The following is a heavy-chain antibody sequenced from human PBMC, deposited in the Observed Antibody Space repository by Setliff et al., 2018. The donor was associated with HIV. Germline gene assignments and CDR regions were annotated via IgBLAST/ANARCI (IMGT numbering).Heavy chain of an antibody. Sequence: ASVKVSCKASGYTFSTYSISWVRQAPGQGLEWMGWISAYNGNTYYAQNFQGRVTMTTDTSTSTAYMELRSLRSDDTAVYYCARGYCTNAVCSDAFDIWGQGTMVTVSS. CDR2: ISAYNGNT. V-gene: IGHV1-18*01. J-gene: IGHJ3*02. CDR3: ARGYCTNAVCSDAFDI. CDR1: GYTFSTYS. D-gene: IGHD2-8*01.